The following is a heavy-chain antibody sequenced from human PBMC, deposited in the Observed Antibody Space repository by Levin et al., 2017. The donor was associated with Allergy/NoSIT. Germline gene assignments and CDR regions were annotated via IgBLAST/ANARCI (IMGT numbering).Heavy chain of an antibody. J-gene: IGHJ4*02. V-gene: IGHV3-23*01. CDR3: AKSGYCGSGKCVGLEY. Sequence: GGSLRLSCVASGFTFSSHAMNWVRQAPGKGLEWVSTINAAGTDTYYADSVKGRFTISRDNSKDTLFLQMNSLRAEDTAIYYCAKSGYCGSGKCVGLEYWVQGTLVTVSS. D-gene: IGHD2-2*03. CDR1: GFTFSSHA. CDR2: INAAGTDT.